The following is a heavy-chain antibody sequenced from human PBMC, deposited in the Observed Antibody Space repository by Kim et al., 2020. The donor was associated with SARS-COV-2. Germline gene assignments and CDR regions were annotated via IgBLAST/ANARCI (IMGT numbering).Heavy chain of an antibody. V-gene: IGHV3-21*01. CDR2: ISSSSSYI. Sequence: GGSLRLSCAASGFTFSSYSMNWVRQAPGKGLEWVSSISSSSSYIYYADSVKGRFTISRDNAKNSLYLQMNSLRAEDTAVYYCARGLSGYYFDYYYGMDVWGQGTTVTVSS. J-gene: IGHJ6*02. CDR3: ARGLSGYYFDYYYGMDV. CDR1: GFTFSSYS. D-gene: IGHD3-9*01.